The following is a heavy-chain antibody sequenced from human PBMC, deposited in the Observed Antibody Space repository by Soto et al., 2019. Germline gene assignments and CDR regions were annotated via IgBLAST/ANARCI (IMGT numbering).Heavy chain of an antibody. D-gene: IGHD4-17*01. CDR3: AKTLYGSQYNWFDP. J-gene: IGHJ5*02. V-gene: IGHV3-53*01. CDR2: IYSGGST. Sequence: EVQLVESGGGLIQPGGSLRLSCAASGFTVSSNYMSWVRQAPGKGLEWVSVIYSGGSTYYADSVKGRFTISRDNSKNTLYLQMNSLRAEDTAVYYCAKTLYGSQYNWFDPWGQGTLVTVSS. CDR1: GFTVSSNY.